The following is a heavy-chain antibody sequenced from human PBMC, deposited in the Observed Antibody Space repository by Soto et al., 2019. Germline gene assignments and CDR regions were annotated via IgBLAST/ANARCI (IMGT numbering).Heavy chain of an antibody. CDR3: ARDPYGDHGLDY. J-gene: IGHJ4*02. CDR1: GFALSGLA. D-gene: IGHD4-17*01. CDR2: ITSSGTTT. V-gene: IGHV3-48*01. Sequence: DVQLVESGGGLVQPGGSLRLSCAASGFALSGLAMNWVRQSPGMGLEWISYITSSGTTTHYSDSVRGRFTISRDLAKNSLYLQMSSLRAEDTAVYYCARDPYGDHGLDYWGQGTLVTVSS.